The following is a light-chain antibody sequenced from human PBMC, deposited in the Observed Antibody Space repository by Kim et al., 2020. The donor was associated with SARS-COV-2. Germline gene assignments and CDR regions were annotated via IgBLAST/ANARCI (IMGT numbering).Light chain of an antibody. CDR1: QSIGRY. CDR3: QQAYSAPYT. CDR2: VVS. Sequence: SASGGDTITNSWRASQSIGRYLNWYQQKPGTAPKLLIYVVSNLQGGVPSRFSGSGSGTDFTLTIASLQPEDFASYSCQQAYSAPYTFGQGTKLEI. J-gene: IGKJ2*01. V-gene: IGKV1-39*01.